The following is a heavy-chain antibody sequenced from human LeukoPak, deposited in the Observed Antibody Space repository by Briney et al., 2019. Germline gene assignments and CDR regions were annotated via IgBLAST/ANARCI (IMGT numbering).Heavy chain of an antibody. D-gene: IGHD6-19*01. J-gene: IGHJ4*02. Sequence: GGSLRLSRAASGFTFTDYAMSWVRQAPGKGLEWVSGISGSGGSTYYADSVKGRFTISRENSKNTLYLRMNSLRAEDTAVYYCAKDVQWLIFDYWGQGTLVTVSS. CDR3: AKDVQWLIFDY. CDR1: GFTFTDYA. CDR2: ISGSGGST. V-gene: IGHV3-23*01.